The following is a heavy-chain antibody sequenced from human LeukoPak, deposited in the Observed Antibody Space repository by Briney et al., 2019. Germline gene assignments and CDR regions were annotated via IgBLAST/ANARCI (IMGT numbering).Heavy chain of an antibody. V-gene: IGHV3-33*01. CDR1: GFTFSSYG. J-gene: IGHJ4*02. CDR3: ARGAYGDYQGVFDY. CDR2: IWYDGSNK. D-gene: IGHD4-17*01. Sequence: GGSLRLSCAASGFTFSSYGMHWVRQAPGKRLEWVAVIWYDGSNKYYADSVKGRFTISRDNSKNTLYLQMNSLRAEDTAVYYCARGAYGDYQGVFDYWGQGTLVTVSS.